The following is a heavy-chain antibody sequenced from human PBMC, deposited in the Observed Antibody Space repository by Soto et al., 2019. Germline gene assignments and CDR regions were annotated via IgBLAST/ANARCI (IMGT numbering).Heavy chain of an antibody. CDR2: IYAGGRT. CDR3: ARARDAYNFLYEPT. D-gene: IGHD5-12*01. Sequence: EVQLVESGGGLIQPGGSLRLSCAASGFTINNNYMSWVRQAPGKGPEWVSVIYAGGRTDYADSVKGRFTISRDNSKDTLYLQMNSLRAEDTATYYCARARDAYNFLYEPTWGQGTLVSVSS. J-gene: IGHJ4*02. V-gene: IGHV3-53*01. CDR1: GFTINNNY.